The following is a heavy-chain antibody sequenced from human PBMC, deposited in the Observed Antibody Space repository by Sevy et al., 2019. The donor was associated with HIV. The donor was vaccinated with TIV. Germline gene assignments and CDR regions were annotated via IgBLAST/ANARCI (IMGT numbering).Heavy chain of an antibody. V-gene: IGHV3-21*01. Sequence: GGSLRLSCAASGFTFSSYSMNWVRQAPGKGLEWVSSISSSSSYIYYADSVKGRFTISRDNAKNSLYLQMNSLRAEDTAVYYCARHEPDIAAAGYFDYWGQGTLVTVSS. D-gene: IGHD6-13*01. CDR2: ISSSSSYI. CDR3: ARHEPDIAAAGYFDY. J-gene: IGHJ4*02. CDR1: GFTFSSYS.